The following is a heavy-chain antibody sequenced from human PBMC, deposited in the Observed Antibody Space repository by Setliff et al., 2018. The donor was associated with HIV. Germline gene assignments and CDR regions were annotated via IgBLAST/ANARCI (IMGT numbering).Heavy chain of an antibody. CDR3: AKSSGSYPLGFDP. J-gene: IGHJ5*02. Sequence: SETLSLTCTVSGGSISSNPSFWGWIRQSPGKGLEWIGRIYASGNTNYNPSLKSRVTISVDTSKNQFSLKLNSVTAADTAVYYCAKSSGSYPLGFDPWGQGTLVTVSS. CDR1: GGSISSNPSF. D-gene: IGHD3-16*02. CDR2: IYASGNT. V-gene: IGHV4-39*07.